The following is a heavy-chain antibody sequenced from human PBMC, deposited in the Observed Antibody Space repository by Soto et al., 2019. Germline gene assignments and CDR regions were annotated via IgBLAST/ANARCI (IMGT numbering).Heavy chain of an antibody. D-gene: IGHD3-22*01. Sequence: QIQLVQSGAEVKKPGASVKVSCKASGYTFNIYGINWVRQAPGQGLEWMGWISAFNGKTNYAQNVQGRVTMTTDTSTSTAYVDLRSLRSDDTAVYYCARDRVPKSSGFFPFDYWGHGTLFTVSS. V-gene: IGHV1-18*01. J-gene: IGHJ4*01. CDR2: ISAFNGKT. CDR3: ARDRVPKSSGFFPFDY. CDR1: GYTFNIYG.